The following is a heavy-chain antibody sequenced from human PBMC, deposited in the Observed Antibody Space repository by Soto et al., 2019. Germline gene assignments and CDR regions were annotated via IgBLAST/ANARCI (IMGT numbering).Heavy chain of an antibody. CDR2: IHSDGSTT. Sequence: PGGSLRLSCAASGFTFNYYWMHWVRQAPGQGLVWVSHIHSDGSTTTYADSVKGRFTISRDNAKNTLYLQMNSLRAEDTAVYYCASRSGTDNDYCGQGTLVTVSS. J-gene: IGHJ4*02. V-gene: IGHV3-74*01. CDR1: GFTFNYYW. D-gene: IGHD3-16*02. CDR3: ASRSGTDNDY.